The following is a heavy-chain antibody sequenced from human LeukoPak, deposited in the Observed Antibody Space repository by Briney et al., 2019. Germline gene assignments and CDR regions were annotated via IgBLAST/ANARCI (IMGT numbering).Heavy chain of an antibody. CDR2: IYYSGST. V-gene: IGHV4-31*03. CDR1: GGSISSGGYY. J-gene: IGHJ4*02. D-gene: IGHD1-14*01. Sequence: ASETLSLTCTVSGGSISSGGYYWSWIRQHPGKGLEWIGYIYYSGSTYYNPSLKSRVTISVDTSKNQFSLKLSSVTAADTAVYYCARATWPRYQTDRPIFDYWGQGTLVTVSS. CDR3: ARATWPRYQTDRPIFDY.